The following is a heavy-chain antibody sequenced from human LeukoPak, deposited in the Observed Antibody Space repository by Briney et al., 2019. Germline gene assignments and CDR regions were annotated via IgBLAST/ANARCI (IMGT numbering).Heavy chain of an antibody. CDR2: ISGSGGST. D-gene: IGHD3-16*01. J-gene: IGHJ4*02. V-gene: IGHV3-23*01. Sequence: GGSLRLSCAASGFTFSSYAMSWVRQAPGKGLEWVSAISGSGGSTYYADSVKGRFTISRDNSKNTLYLQMNSLRAEDTAVYYCAKAYGYPSWDWGYYFDYWGQGTLVTVSS. CDR1: GFTFSSYA. CDR3: AKAYGYPSWDWGYYFDY.